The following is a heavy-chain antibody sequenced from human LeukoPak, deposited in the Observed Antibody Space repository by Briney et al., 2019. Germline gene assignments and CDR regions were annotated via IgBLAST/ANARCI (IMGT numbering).Heavy chain of an antibody. D-gene: IGHD3-3*01. CDR2: IYPGDSDS. V-gene: IGHV5-51*01. J-gene: IGHJ4*02. Sequence: ETLKISCKGSGYSFSTYWIGWVRQMPGKGLEWMGIIYPGDSDSSYSPSFQGQVTISADKSISTAYLQWSSLKASDTAMYYCARRYYDLWSGYYSSYYFDYWGQGTLVTVSS. CDR1: GYSFSTYW. CDR3: ARRYYDLWSGYYSSYYFDY.